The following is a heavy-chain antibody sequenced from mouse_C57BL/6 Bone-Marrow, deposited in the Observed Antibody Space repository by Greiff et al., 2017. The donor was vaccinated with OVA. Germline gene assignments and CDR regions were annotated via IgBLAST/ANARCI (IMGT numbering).Heavy chain of an antibody. CDR1: GYTFTSYW. J-gene: IGHJ4*01. CDR3: AIYYDYDRYYAMDY. D-gene: IGHD2-4*01. V-gene: IGHV1-74*01. Sequence: QVQLQQPGAELVKPGASVKVSCKASGYTFTSYWMHWVKQRPGQGLEWIGRIHPSDSATNYNQKFKGKATLTVDKSSSTAYMQLSSLTSEDSAVYYCAIYYDYDRYYAMDYWGQGTSVTVSS. CDR2: IHPSDSAT.